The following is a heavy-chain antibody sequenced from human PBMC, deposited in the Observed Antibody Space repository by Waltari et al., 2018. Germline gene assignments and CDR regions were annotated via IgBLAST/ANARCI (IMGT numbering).Heavy chain of an antibody. CDR1: GGSISSSSYY. V-gene: IGHV4-39*01. Sequence: QLQLQESGPGLVKPSETLSHTCPVSGGSISSSSYYWGWIRKPPGKGREWIGSISYSGSTYYNPSLKSRVTISVDTSKNQFSLKLSSVTAADTAVYYCATLQYYYDSSGYLIQGWFDPWGQGTLVTVSS. D-gene: IGHD3-22*01. CDR2: ISYSGST. J-gene: IGHJ5*02. CDR3: ATLQYYYDSSGYLIQGWFDP.